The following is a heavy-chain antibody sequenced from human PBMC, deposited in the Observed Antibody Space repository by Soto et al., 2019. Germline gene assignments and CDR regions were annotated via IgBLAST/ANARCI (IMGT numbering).Heavy chain of an antibody. CDR3: AKDMGRDGYNGAFDI. V-gene: IGHV3-43*01. D-gene: IGHD5-12*01. Sequence: GGSLRLSCAASGFTFDDYTMHWVRQAPGKGLEWVSLISWDGGSTYYADSVKGRFTISRDNSKNSLYLQMNSLRTEDTALYYCAKDMGRDGYNGAFDIWGQGTMVTVSS. CDR1: GFTFDDYT. J-gene: IGHJ3*02. CDR2: ISWDGGST.